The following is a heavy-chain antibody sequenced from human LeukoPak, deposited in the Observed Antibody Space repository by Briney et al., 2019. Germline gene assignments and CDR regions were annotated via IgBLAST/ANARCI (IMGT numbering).Heavy chain of an antibody. CDR2: ISRSGTTI. V-gene: IGHV3-11*01. D-gene: IGHD3-22*01. Sequence: PGGSLRLSCAASEFTLSDDYMSWSRQAPGKGLEWVSYISRSGTTIYYADSVKGRFTISRDNAKNSLYLQMNSLRADDTAVYFCARDKYETSGCFDYWGQGALVTVSS. J-gene: IGHJ4*02. CDR1: EFTLSDDY. CDR3: ARDKYETSGCFDY.